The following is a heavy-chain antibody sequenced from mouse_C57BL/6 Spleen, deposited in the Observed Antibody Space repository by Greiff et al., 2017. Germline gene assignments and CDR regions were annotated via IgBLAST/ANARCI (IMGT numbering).Heavy chain of an antibody. J-gene: IGHJ4*01. V-gene: IGHV3-6*01. CDR2: ISYDGSN. Sequence: ESGPGLVKPSQSLSLTCSVTGYSITSGYYWNWIRQFPGNKLEWMGYISYDGSNNYNPSLKNRISITRDTSKNQFFLKLNSVTTEDTATYYCARRITTVVADDYWGQGTSVTVSS. CDR1: GYSITSGYY. CDR3: ARRITTVVADDY. D-gene: IGHD1-1*01.